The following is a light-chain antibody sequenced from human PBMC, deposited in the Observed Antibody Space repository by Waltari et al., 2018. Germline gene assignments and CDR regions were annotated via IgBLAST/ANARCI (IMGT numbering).Light chain of an antibody. CDR2: AAS. Sequence: DIQMTQSPSTLSASVGDRVTITCRASQSISSWLAWYQQKPGKAPQLLISAASSLESGVPSRFSGSGSGTEFTLTISSLQPDDFATYYCQEYNTYSHTFGQGTKLEIK. V-gene: IGKV1-5*01. J-gene: IGKJ2*01. CDR3: QEYNTYSHT. CDR1: QSISSW.